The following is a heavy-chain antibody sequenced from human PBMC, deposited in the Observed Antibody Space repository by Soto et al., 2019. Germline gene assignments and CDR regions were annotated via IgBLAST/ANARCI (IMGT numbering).Heavy chain of an antibody. CDR2: IYPGDSDT. Sequence: GESLKISCKGSGYSFTSYWIGWVRQMPGKGLEWMGIIYPGDSDTRYSPSFQGQVTISADKSISTAYLQWSSLKASDTAMYYCARGIYSGYVSYYYYYMDVWGKGTTVTVSS. V-gene: IGHV5-51*01. J-gene: IGHJ6*03. CDR1: GYSFTSYW. CDR3: ARGIYSGYVSYYYYYMDV. D-gene: IGHD5-12*01.